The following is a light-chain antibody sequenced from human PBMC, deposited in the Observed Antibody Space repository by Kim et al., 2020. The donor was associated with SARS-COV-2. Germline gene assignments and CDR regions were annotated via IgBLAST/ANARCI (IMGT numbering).Light chain of an antibody. J-gene: IGLJ2*01. Sequence: QSVLTQPPSASGTPGQRVTISCSGSISNIGSNVVNWYQQLPGTAPKLVMYSNYYRPSGVPDRFSGSKSGTSASLAISGLQSEDEADYYCAAWDDSLKGSVFGGGTQLTVL. CDR2: SNY. CDR1: ISNIGSNV. CDR3: AAWDDSLKGSV. V-gene: IGLV1-44*01.